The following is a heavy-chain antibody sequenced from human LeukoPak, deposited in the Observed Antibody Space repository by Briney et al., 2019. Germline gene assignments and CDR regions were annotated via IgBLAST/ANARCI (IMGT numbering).Heavy chain of an antibody. CDR1: GITFSSYG. J-gene: IGHJ6*04. V-gene: IGHV3-23*01. CDR2: ISSTGGTT. Sequence: GGSLRLSCAASGITFSSYGMSWVRQAPGKGLEWVSSISSTGGTTYYADSVKGRFTISRDNSKNTLYLQMNSLRAEDTAVYYCASYGVSAGDVWGKGTTVTVSS. D-gene: IGHD2-8*01. CDR3: ASYGVSAGDV.